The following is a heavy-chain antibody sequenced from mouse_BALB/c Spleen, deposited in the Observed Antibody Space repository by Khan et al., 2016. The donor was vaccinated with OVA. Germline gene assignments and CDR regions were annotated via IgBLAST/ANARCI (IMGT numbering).Heavy chain of an antibody. CDR1: GYTFTDYV. D-gene: IGHD2-14*01. CDR3: ARGGYSVFAY. J-gene: IGHJ3*01. CDR2: IFPGSGTP. V-gene: IGHV1-77*01. Sequence: QVQLKQSGPELVKPGASLKVSCKASGYTFTDYVIGWVKQRTRQGLEWIGDIFPGSGTPYYNEKFKDKATLTADKSSKAAYMQLSSLTSDGSAVYFCARGGYSVFAYWGQGTLVTVSA.